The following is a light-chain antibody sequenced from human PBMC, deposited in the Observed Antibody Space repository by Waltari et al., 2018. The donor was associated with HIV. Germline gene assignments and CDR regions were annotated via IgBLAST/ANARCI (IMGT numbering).Light chain of an antibody. J-gene: IGKJ1*01. CDR1: QSVGRY. V-gene: IGKV3-11*01. Sequence: EVVLTQSPATLSLSPGERATLSCWARQSVGRYLAWYQQKPGHAPRLLIYDASNRATGIPARFSGSGSGTDFTLTISSLEPEDFAVYYCQQRSNWPSWTFGQGTRVEI. CDR3: QQRSNWPSWT. CDR2: DAS.